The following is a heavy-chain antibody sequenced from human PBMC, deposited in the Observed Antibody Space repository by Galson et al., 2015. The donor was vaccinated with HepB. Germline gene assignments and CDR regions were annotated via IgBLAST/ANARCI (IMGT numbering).Heavy chain of an antibody. V-gene: IGHV1-24*01. CDR2: FDPEDGET. D-gene: IGHD3-10*01. J-gene: IGHJ6*02. Sequence: SVKVSCKASGYTLTELSMHWVRQAPGKGLEWMGGFDPEDGETIYAQKFQGRVTMTEDTSTDTAYMELSSLRSEDTAVYYCATDLGLMVRVVIRSPYYYSGMHLWGQGTTVTVSS. CDR3: ATDLGLMVRVVIRSPYYYSGMHL. CDR1: GYTLTELS.